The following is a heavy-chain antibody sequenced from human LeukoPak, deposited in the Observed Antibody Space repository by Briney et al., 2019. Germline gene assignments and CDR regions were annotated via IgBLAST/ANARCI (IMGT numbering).Heavy chain of an antibody. CDR1: GGSFSGYY. CDR2: ISHSGST. Sequence: SETLSLTCAVYGGSFSGYYWNWIRQSPGKGLEWIGAISHSGSTNYNPSLKSRVTISVDTSKIQFSLKLSSVTAADTAVYYCARVYYDYVWGSYRPRWFDPWGQGTLVSVSS. J-gene: IGHJ5*02. CDR3: ARVYYDYVWGSYRPRWFDP. V-gene: IGHV4-34*01. D-gene: IGHD3-16*02.